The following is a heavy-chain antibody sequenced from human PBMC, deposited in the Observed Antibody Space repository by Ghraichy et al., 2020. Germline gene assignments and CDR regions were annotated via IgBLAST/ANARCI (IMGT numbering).Heavy chain of an antibody. D-gene: IGHD3-10*01. CDR2: IKQDGSEK. J-gene: IGHJ4*02. Sequence: GESLNISCAASGFTFSSYWMSWVRQAPGKGLEWVANIKQDGSEKYYVDSVKGRFTISRDNAKNSLYLQMNSLRAEDTAVYYCARDSNIGAGSGSYYNRGLDYWGQGTLVTVSS. CDR1: GFTFSSYW. CDR3: ARDSNIGAGSGSYYNRGLDY. V-gene: IGHV3-7*03.